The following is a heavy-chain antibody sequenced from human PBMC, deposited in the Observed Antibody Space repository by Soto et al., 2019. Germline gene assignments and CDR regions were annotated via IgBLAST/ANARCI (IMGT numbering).Heavy chain of an antibody. CDR1: GYTFTSYY. V-gene: IGHV1-46*01. Sequence: ASVKVSCKASGYTFTSYYMHWVRQAPGQGLEWMGIINPSGGSTSYAQKFQGRVTMTRDTSTSTVYMELSSLRSEDTAVYYCARGLLWFGDPMSYYYYGMDVWGQGTTVTVSS. J-gene: IGHJ6*02. CDR3: ARGLLWFGDPMSYYYYGMDV. D-gene: IGHD3-10*01. CDR2: INPSGGST.